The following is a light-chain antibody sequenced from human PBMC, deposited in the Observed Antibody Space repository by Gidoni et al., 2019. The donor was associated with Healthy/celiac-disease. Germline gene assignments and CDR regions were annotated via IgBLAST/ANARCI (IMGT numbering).Light chain of an antibody. J-gene: IGLJ2*01. Sequence: QSVLTQPPSVSAAPGQRVTISCTGSGSNIGAGYDVHWYQQLPGTATKLLIYGNSNRPAGVPDRFSGSKSGTSASLAITGLQAEDEADYYCQSYDSSLSGSVFGGGTKLTVL. CDR1: GSNIGAGYD. V-gene: IGLV1-40*01. CDR3: QSYDSSLSGSV. CDR2: GNS.